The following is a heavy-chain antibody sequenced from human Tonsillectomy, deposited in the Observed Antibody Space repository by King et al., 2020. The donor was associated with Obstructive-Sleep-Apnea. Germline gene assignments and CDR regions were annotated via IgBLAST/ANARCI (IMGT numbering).Heavy chain of an antibody. Sequence: VQLVESGGGLVQPGGSLKLSCAASGFTFSGSAMHWVRQASGKGLEWVGRIRSEPNSYATAYAASVKGRFIISRDDSKNTAYLQMNSLKTEDTAVYYFTINQSYSFGPGGVLVIGGKGKMVT. J-gene: IGHJ3*02. CDR3: TINQSYSFGPGGVLVI. CDR2: IRSEPNSYAT. V-gene: IGHV3-73*01. D-gene: IGHD3-10*01. CDR1: GFTFSGSA.